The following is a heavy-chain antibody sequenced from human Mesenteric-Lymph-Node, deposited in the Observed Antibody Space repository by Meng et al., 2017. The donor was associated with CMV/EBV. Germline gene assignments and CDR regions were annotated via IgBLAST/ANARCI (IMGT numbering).Heavy chain of an antibody. D-gene: IGHD1-26*01. CDR1: GYTFTDYY. CDR2: INPNSGGT. CDR3: ARILGLSGSFNSAWGY. J-gene: IGHJ4*02. V-gene: IGHV1-2*02. Sequence: ASVKVSCKASGYTFTDYYIHWVRQAPGQGLEWMGWINPNSGGTNYAQKFQGRVTMTRDTSISTAYMELSNLRSDDTAVYYCARILGLSGSFNSAWGYWGQGTLVTVSS.